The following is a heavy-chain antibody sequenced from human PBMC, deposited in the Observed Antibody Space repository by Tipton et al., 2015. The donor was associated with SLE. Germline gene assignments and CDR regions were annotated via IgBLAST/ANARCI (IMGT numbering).Heavy chain of an antibody. Sequence: TLSLTCTVSGGSISSSRYYWGWIRQPPGKGLEWIGSIYYSGSTYYNPSLKSRVTISVDTSKNQFSLKLSSVTVADTAVYYCARDLLRYFDLWGRGTLVTVSS. CDR3: ARDLLRYFDL. V-gene: IGHV4-39*07. CDR2: IYYSGST. CDR1: GGSISSSRYY. J-gene: IGHJ2*01.